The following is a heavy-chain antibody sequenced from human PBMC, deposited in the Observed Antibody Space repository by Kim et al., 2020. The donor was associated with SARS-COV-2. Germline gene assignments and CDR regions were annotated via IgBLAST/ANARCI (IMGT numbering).Heavy chain of an antibody. CDR3: ARESYGDYPY. V-gene: IGHV3-21*01. Sequence: GGSLRLSCAASGFIFSTFSIQWVRQPPGKGLEWVSSISSSGSSKYYADSLKGRFTISRDNAKNSLYLQMSSLRVEDTAVYYCARESYGDYPYWGQGTLVTVSS. D-gene: IGHD4-17*01. CDR2: ISSSGSSK. J-gene: IGHJ1*01. CDR1: GFIFSTFS.